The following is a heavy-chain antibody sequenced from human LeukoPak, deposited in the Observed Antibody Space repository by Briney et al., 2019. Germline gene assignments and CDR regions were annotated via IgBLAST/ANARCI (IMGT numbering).Heavy chain of an antibody. CDR2: IYHSGST. D-gene: IGHD2-2*01. CDR3: ARQPYCSSTSCSKTWFDP. Sequence: SETLSLTCAVSGYSISSGYYWGWIRQPPGKGLEWIGSIYHSGSTYYNPALKSRVTISVDTSKNQFSLKLRSVTAADTAVYYCARQPYCSSTSCSKTWFDPWGPGTLVTVSS. J-gene: IGHJ5*02. CDR1: GYSISSGYY. V-gene: IGHV4-38-2*01.